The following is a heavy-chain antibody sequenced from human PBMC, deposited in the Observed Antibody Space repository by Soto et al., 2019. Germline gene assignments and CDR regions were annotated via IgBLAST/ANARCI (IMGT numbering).Heavy chain of an antibody. V-gene: IGHV4-39*01. CDR2: IYYSGST. D-gene: IGHD3-3*01. J-gene: IGHJ5*02. CDR3: ARHPIRFLEWFPPGWFDP. CDR1: GGSISSSSYY. Sequence: NPSETLSLTCTVSGGSISSSSYYWGWIRQPPWKGLEWIGSIYYSGSTYYNPSLKSRVTISVDTSKNQFSLKLSSVTAADTAVYYCARHPIRFLEWFPPGWFDPWGQGXLVTVYS.